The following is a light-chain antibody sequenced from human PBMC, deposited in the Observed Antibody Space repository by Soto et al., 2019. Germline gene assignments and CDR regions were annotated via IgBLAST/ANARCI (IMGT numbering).Light chain of an antibody. CDR3: QQYNSFSWT. J-gene: IGKJ1*01. V-gene: IGKV1-5*01. CDR1: ESIRTW. CDR2: DAS. Sequence: DIQMTQSPSTLSASVGDRVTITCRASESIRTWLAWYQHKPGKAPKFLIYDASTLESGVPSRFSGSGSGTEFTLTISGLQPDDFATYYCQQYNSFSWTFGQGTKVDIK.